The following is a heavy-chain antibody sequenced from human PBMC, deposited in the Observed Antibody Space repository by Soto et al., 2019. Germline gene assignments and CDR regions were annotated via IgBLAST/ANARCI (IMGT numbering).Heavy chain of an antibody. J-gene: IGHJ4*02. V-gene: IGHV4-39*01. CDR3: ARREYSYGSFDC. D-gene: IGHD5-18*01. CDR1: GGSISSSGYY. Sequence: TSETLSLTCTVSGGSISSSGYYWGWIRQPPGKGLEWIASIYYGGSTYHNPSLQSRVTISVDTSKNQFSLKMSSVTAADTAVYYCARREYSYGSFDCWGQGALVTVSS. CDR2: IYYGGST.